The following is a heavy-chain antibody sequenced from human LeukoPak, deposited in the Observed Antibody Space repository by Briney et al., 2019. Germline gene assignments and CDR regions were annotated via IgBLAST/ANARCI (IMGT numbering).Heavy chain of an antibody. CDR3: ARVWGYDSSGYYSRFDY. CDR2: IYYSGST. CDR1: GGSISSSSYY. D-gene: IGHD3-22*01. Sequence: SETLSLTCTVSGGSISSSSYYWGWIRQPPGKGLEWIGSIYYSGSTYYNPSLKSRVTISVDTSKNRFSLKLSSVTAADTAVYYCARVWGYDSSGYYSRFDYWGQGTLVTVSS. J-gene: IGHJ4*02. V-gene: IGHV4-39*07.